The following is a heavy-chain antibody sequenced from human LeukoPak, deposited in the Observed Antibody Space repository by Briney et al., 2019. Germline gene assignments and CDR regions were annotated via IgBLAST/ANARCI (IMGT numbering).Heavy chain of an antibody. CDR2: INHTGST. CDR1: GGSFSGYY. CDR3: ALGLSRLDY. V-gene: IGHV4-34*01. Sequence: SETLSLTCAVSGGSFSGYYWSWIRQPPGKGLEWIGEINHTGSTNYNPSLKSRVTILVDTSKNQFSLKLSSVTAADTAVYYCALGLSRLDYWGQGSLVTVSS. D-gene: IGHD2/OR15-2a*01. J-gene: IGHJ4*02.